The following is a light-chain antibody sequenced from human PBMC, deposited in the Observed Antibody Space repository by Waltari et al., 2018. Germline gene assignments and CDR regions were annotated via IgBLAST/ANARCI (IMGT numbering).Light chain of an antibody. CDR2: GAS. V-gene: IGKV3-15*01. CDR1: QSVRNN. CDR3: QQYNNWPPWT. Sequence: EIVMTQSPATLSVSPGERATLSCRASQSVRNNLVCYQQNPGQAPRPLIYGASTRVTGIPARFSGSGSGTEFTLTISSLQSEDFAVYYCQQYNNWPPWTFGQGTKVEIK. J-gene: IGKJ1*01.